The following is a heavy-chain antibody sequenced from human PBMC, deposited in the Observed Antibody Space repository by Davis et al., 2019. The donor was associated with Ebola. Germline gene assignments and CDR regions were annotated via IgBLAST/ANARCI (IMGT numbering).Heavy chain of an antibody. Sequence: GSLRLSCTVSGGSITSSGYYWGWIRQPPGKGLEWIGSIYYSGNTNYNPSLKSRVTISVDTSKNQFSLKLSSVTAADTAVYYCARGTAYGGNSVWFDPWGQGTLVTVSS. V-gene: IGHV4-39*01. CDR1: GGSITSSGYY. J-gene: IGHJ5*02. D-gene: IGHD4-23*01. CDR3: ARGTAYGGNSVWFDP. CDR2: IYYSGNT.